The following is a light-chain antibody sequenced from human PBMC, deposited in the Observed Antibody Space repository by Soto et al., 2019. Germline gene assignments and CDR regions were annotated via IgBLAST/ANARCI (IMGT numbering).Light chain of an antibody. CDR3: QQYGSSPPVT. CDR1: QSVRSSY. J-gene: IGKJ4*01. V-gene: IGKV3-20*01. CDR2: GAS. Sequence: EIVLTQSPGTLSLSPGERATLSCRASQSVRSSYLAWYQQKPGKAPRLLIYGASSRATGIPDRFSGSGSGTDFTLTISRLEPEDFAVYYCQQYGSSPPVTFGGGTKVEIK.